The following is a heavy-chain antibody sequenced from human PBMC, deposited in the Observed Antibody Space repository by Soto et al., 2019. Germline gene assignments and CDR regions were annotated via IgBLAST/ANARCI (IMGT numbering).Heavy chain of an antibody. CDR1: GGSISSYY. Sequence: SETLSLTCTVSGGSISSYYWSWIRQPPGKGLEWIGYIYYNGNTNHNPSLKSRVTIFVDTSKNQFSLQLYSVTAADAAVYYCARVSDYWSQGTLVTVSS. CDR2: IYYNGNT. V-gene: IGHV4-59*12. J-gene: IGHJ4*02. CDR3: ARVSDY.